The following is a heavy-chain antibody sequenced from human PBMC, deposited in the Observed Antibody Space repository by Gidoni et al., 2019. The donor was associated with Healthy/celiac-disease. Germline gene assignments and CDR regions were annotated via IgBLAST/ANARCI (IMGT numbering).Heavy chain of an antibody. J-gene: IGHJ3*02. D-gene: IGHD2-2*03. CDR1: GFTFSDYY. Sequence: QVQLVESGGGLVKPGGSLRLSCAASGFTFSDYYMSWIRQAPVKGLEWVSYISSSSSYTNYADSVKGRFTISRDNAKSSLYLQMNSLRAEDTAVYYCARDLGIGAFDIWGQGTMVTVSS. V-gene: IGHV3-11*06. CDR2: ISSSSSYT. CDR3: ARDLGIGAFDI.